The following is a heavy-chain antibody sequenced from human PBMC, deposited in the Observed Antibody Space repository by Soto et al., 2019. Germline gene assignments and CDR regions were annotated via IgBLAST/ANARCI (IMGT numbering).Heavy chain of an antibody. CDR3: TRGTDLRFWTGYSCPGIDV. Sequence: XGSLQLSCSASGFALRDYGMSWVRQAPGGGQEVVANIGQDGYEKHYLDSVRGRFTISRDNARNSLDLYGNSLRADDSAVYYCTRGTDLRFWTGYSCPGIDVWGPGTTVTVSS. D-gene: IGHD3-3*01. J-gene: IGHJ6*02. CDR2: IGQDGYEK. CDR1: GFALRDYG. V-gene: IGHV3-7*03.